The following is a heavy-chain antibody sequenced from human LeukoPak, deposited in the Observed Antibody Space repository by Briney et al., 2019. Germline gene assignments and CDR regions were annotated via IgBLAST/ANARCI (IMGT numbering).Heavy chain of an antibody. CDR1: GYTFTSYG. CDR3: ARVDPLYYDSSGYDY. D-gene: IGHD3-22*01. J-gene: IGHJ4*02. Sequence: ASVKVSCKASGYTFTSYGISWVRQAPGQGLEWMGWISAYNGNTNYAQKLQGRVTMTTDTSTSTAYMELRSLRSDDTAVYYCARVDPLYYDSSGYDYWGQGTLVTVSS. CDR2: ISAYNGNT. V-gene: IGHV1-18*01.